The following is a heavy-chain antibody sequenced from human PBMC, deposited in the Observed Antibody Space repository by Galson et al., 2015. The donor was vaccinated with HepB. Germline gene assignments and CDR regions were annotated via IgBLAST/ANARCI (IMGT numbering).Heavy chain of an antibody. CDR1: GFTFSSDW. D-gene: IGHD3-3*01. CDR3: ATYNDYKSGHYPGIDN. V-gene: IGHV3-7*01. CDR2: IKQEGTKE. Sequence: SLRLSCAASGFTFSSDWMGWVRQAPGKELAWVANIKQEGTKEYYADSVKGRFTISRDNAKNSLFLQMNSLRVEDTAIYYCATYNDYKSGHYPGIDNWGRGTLVTVSS. J-gene: IGHJ4*02.